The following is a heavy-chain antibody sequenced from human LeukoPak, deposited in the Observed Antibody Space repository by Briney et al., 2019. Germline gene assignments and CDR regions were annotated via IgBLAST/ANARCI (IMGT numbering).Heavy chain of an antibody. V-gene: IGHV1-24*01. CDR1: GYTLTELS. CDR3: ATRNSPYCGGDCYSLMDV. Sequence: ASVKVSCKVSGYTLTELSMHWVRQAPGKGLEWMGGFDPEDGETIYAQKSQSRVTMTEDTSTDTAYMELSSLRSEDTAVYYCATRNSPYCGGDCYSLMDVWGQGTTVTVSS. D-gene: IGHD2-21*01. CDR2: FDPEDGET. J-gene: IGHJ6*02.